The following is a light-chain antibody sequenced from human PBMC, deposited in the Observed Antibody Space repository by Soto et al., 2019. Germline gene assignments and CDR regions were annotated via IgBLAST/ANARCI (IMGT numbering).Light chain of an antibody. CDR2: GAS. V-gene: IGKV3-15*01. CDR3: QQYSSSRT. CDR1: QSVSSN. Sequence: EIVMAQSTATLSVSPGVRATLSCRASQSVSSNLAWYQQKPGQAPRLLIYGASTRATGIPARFSGSGSGTEFTLTISNLEPEDFAVYYCQQYSSSRTFGQGTKVDIK. J-gene: IGKJ1*01.